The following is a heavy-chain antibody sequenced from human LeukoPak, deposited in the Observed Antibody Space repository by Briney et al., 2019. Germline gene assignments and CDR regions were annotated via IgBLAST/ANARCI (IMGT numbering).Heavy chain of an antibody. CDR2: VRYDGRNK. J-gene: IGHJ4*02. CDR3: AKEIADRLEAFDY. D-gene: IGHD6-6*01. CDR1: GFSFSNYG. Sequence: GGSLRLSCAASGFSFSNYGIHWVRQAPGKGLEWVAFVRYDGRNKYYGDSVKGRFTISRDNSKNTLYLQMNSLRAEDTAVYYCAKEIADRLEAFDYWGQGTLATVSS. V-gene: IGHV3-30*02.